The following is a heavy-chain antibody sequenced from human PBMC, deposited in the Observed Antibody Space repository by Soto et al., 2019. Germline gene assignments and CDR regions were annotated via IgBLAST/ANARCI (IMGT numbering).Heavy chain of an antibody. V-gene: IGHV4-39*01. J-gene: IGHJ3*01. Sequence: QLLESGPGLVKPSETLSLTCTVSGGSISSSSYYWGWIRQPPGKGLEWIGSIYYSGSTYYNPSLKSRVTISVDTSKNQFSLTLSSVTAADTAVYYCARLGEAVAGVWGQGTMVTVSS. CDR1: GGSISSSSYY. CDR2: IYYSGST. D-gene: IGHD6-19*01. CDR3: ARLGEAVAGV.